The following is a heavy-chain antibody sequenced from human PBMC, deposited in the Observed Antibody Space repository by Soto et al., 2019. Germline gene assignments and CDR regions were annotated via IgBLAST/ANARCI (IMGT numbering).Heavy chain of an antibody. CDR3: ARSVRYFDWRYFDY. Sequence: ASVKVSCKASGYTFTSYDINWVRQATGQGLEWMGWISAYNGNTNYAQKLQGRVTMTTDTSTSTAYMGLRSLRSDDTAVYYCARSVRYFDWRYFDYWGQGTLVTVSS. J-gene: IGHJ4*02. CDR2: ISAYNGNT. CDR1: GYTFTSYD. V-gene: IGHV1-18*01. D-gene: IGHD3-9*01.